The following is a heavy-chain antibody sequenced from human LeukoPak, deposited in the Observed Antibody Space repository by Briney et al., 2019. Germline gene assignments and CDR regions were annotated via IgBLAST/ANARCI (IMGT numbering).Heavy chain of an antibody. CDR3: AKDSGSSSGYESWFDP. CDR2: ISWSSDNI. D-gene: IGHD5-12*01. J-gene: IGHJ5*02. Sequence: GRSLRLACAASGFTFDDYAMSWVRQAPGKGLEWVSGISWSSDNIDYADSVKGRFTISRDNAKNSLYLQMNSLRVEDTALYYCAKDSGSSSGYESWFDPWGQGTLVTVSS. V-gene: IGHV3-9*01. CDR1: GFTFDDYA.